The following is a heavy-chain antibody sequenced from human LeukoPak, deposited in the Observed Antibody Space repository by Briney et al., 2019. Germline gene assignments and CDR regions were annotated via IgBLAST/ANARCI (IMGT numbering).Heavy chain of an antibody. J-gene: IGHJ3*02. CDR2: ISSSSTI. D-gene: IGHD2-8*01. CDR3: ARLNMVYATIDAFDI. CDR1: GFTFSSYW. Sequence: GGSLRLSCAASGFTFSSYWMSWVRQAPGKGLEWVSYISSSSTIYYADSVKGRFTISRDNAKNSLYLQMNSLRAEDTAVYYCARLNMVYATIDAFDIWGQGTMVTVSS. V-gene: IGHV3-48*01.